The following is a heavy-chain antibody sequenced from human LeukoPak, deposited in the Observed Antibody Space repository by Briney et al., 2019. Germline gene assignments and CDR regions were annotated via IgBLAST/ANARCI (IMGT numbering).Heavy chain of an antibody. CDR2: TWYDGSNK. Sequence: PGGSLRLSCAASGFTFSSSGMHWVRQAPGKGLEWVAATWYDGSNKYYADSVKGRFTISRDNSKNTLYLQMNSLRAEDTAVYFCARGGHCSTTSCSNYDGMDVWGQGTTLTVSS. V-gene: IGHV3-33*08. CDR1: GFTFSSSG. D-gene: IGHD2-2*01. CDR3: ARGGHCSTTSCSNYDGMDV. J-gene: IGHJ6*02.